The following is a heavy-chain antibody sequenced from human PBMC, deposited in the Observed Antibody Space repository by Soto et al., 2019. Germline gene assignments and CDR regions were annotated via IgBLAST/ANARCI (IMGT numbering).Heavy chain of an antibody. J-gene: IGHJ6*02. V-gene: IGHV3-23*01. CDR1: GFTFSSYA. D-gene: IGHD3-3*01. CDR2: ISGSGGST. Sequence: RLSCAASGFTFSSYAMSWVRQAPGKGLEWVSAISGSGGSTYYADSVKGRFTISRDNSKNTLYLQMNSLRAEDTAVYYCARAPSVLRFLEWLNYYYYGMDVWGQGTTVTVSS. CDR3: ARAPSVLRFLEWLNYYYYGMDV.